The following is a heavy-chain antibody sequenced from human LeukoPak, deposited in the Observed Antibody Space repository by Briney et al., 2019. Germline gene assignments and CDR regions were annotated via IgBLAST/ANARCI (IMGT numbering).Heavy chain of an antibody. V-gene: IGHV4-59*01. Sequence: SETLSFTCTGSGGTISRFFWSWIRQPPGKGLEWIAYIDCSGSTSYTHSLKSRLTTALDASKNQFSLKLSSVTAADTAVYYCARDRRRELLHAFVIWGQGTMVTVSS. CDR1: GGTISRFF. CDR2: IDCSGST. D-gene: IGHD1-26*01. J-gene: IGHJ3*02. CDR3: ARDRRRELLHAFVI.